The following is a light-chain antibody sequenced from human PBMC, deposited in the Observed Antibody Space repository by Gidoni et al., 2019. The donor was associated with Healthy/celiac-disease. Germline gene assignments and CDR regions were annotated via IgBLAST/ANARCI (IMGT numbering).Light chain of an antibody. CDR1: QSVSSSY. J-gene: IGKJ4*01. CDR3: QQYGSSPLT. V-gene: IGKV3-20*01. CDR2: GAS. Sequence: EIVLTQSPGTLSLSPGASATLSCRASQSVSSSYLAWYQQKPGQAPRLLIYGASSRATAIPDRFSGSGSGTDFTLTISRLEPEDFAVYYCQQYGSSPLTFGGGTKVEIK.